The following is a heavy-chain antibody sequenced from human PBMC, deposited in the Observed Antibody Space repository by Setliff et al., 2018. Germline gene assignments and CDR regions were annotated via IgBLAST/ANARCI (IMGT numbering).Heavy chain of an antibody. Sequence: PSETLSLTCTVSGGSISSGSYYWSWIRQPAGKGLEWIGRIYTSGSTNYNPSLKSRVTISVDTSKNQFSLKLSSVTAADTPVYYCSRSMIQRNYYCGLDVWGQGSTVTVSS. CDR2: IYTSGST. V-gene: IGHV4-61*02. D-gene: IGHD3-16*01. CDR1: GGSISSGSYY. J-gene: IGHJ6*02. CDR3: SRSMIQRNYYCGLDV.